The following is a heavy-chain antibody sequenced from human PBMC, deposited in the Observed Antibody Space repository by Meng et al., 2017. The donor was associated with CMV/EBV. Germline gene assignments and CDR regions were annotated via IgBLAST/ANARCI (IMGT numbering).Heavy chain of an antibody. CDR2: ISSSGSTI. CDR1: GFTFSSYE. CDR3: ARMGRILEWLSPLDY. Sequence: GESLQISCAASGFTFSSYEMNWVRQAPGQGLEWGSYISSSGSTIYYADSVKGRFTISRDNAKNSLYLQMNSLRAEDTAVYYCARMGRILEWLSPLDYWGQGTLVTVSS. D-gene: IGHD3-3*01. V-gene: IGHV3-48*03. J-gene: IGHJ4*02.